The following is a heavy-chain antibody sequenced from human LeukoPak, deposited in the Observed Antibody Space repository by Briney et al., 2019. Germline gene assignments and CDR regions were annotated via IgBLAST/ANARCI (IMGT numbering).Heavy chain of an antibody. CDR2: ISGSSTHT. CDR1: GGSFSGYY. D-gene: IGHD6-13*01. J-gene: IGHJ6*02. V-gene: IGHV3-11*03. Sequence: LSLTCAVYGGSFSGYYWSWIRQPPGKGLEWVSYISGSSTHTNYADSVKGRFTISRDNAKNSLYLQMNSLRAEDTAVYYCAKYSSSSNYYYGMDVWGQGTTVTVSS. CDR3: AKYSSSSNYYYGMDV.